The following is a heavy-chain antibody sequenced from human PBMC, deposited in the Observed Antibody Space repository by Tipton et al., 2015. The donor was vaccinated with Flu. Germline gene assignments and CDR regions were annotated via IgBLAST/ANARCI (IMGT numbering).Heavy chain of an antibody. Sequence: TLSLTCTVSGGSISSDYWSWIRQPPGRGLEWIGYVYYSGSTNYNPSLKSRVTISLDTSKNQFSLRLSSVTAADTALYYCARQGMPGLYVWGQGTTVTVSS. CDR3: ARQGMPGLYV. D-gene: IGHD2-2*01. V-gene: IGHV4-59*08. CDR2: VYYSGST. J-gene: IGHJ6*02. CDR1: GGSISSDY.